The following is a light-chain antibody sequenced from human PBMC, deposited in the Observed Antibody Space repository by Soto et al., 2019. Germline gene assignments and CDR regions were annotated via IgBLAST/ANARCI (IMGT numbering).Light chain of an antibody. V-gene: IGKV3D-7*01. Sequence: TVLTKSPAALSLSPRERASLSCRVCRTDNSTYLAWYQQKPGQAPKLLIYGASTRDSGVPDRFSGSGSGTDFTLTISSLQAEDVAVYYCQQYDSTPFTFGQGTKVDIK. CDR3: QQYDSTPFT. CDR1: RTDNSTY. J-gene: IGKJ1*01. CDR2: GAS.